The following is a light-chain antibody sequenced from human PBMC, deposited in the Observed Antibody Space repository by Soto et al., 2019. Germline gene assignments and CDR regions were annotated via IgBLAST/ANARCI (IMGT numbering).Light chain of an antibody. V-gene: IGKV4-1*01. J-gene: IGKJ1*01. CDR1: QSVSSNY. CDR3: QQYYSTPWT. CDR2: WAS. Sequence: EIVLIQSPATLSLSPGERATLSCRASQSVSSNYLAWYQQKPGQPPKLLIYWASTRESGVPDRFSGSGSGTDFTLTISSLQAEDVAVYYCQQYYSTPWTFGQGTKVDIK.